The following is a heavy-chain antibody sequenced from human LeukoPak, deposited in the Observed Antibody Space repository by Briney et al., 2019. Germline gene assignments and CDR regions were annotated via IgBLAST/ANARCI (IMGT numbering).Heavy chain of an antibody. CDR3: ARELDYCSGGSCYGGGFDY. V-gene: IGHV1-18*01. CDR1: GYTFTSYG. Sequence: GASVKVSCKASGYTFTSYGISWVRQAPGQGLEWMGWVSAYNGNTNYAQKLQGRVTMTTDTSTSTAYMELRSLRSEDTAVYYCARELDYCSGGSCYGGGFDYWGQGTLVTVSS. CDR2: VSAYNGNT. D-gene: IGHD2-15*01. J-gene: IGHJ4*02.